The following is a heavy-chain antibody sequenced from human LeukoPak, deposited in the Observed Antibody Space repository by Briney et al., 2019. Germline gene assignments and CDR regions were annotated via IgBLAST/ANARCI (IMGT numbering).Heavy chain of an antibody. CDR1: GFTFNNYA. Sequence: GGSLRLSCAASGFTFNNYAMNWVRQAPGKGLEWVSVITSSGSTYYADSVKGRFTISRDNSKNTLYLQMNSLRAEDTAVYYCAKEGLLWFGEFGFDYWGQGTLVTVSS. J-gene: IGHJ4*02. D-gene: IGHD3-10*01. CDR2: ITSSGST. CDR3: AKEGLLWFGEFGFDY. V-gene: IGHV3-23*01.